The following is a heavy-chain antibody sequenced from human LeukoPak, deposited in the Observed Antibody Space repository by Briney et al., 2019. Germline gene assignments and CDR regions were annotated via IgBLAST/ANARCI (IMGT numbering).Heavy chain of an antibody. CDR2: IWRDGTNE. CDR1: GFTFSHFG. V-gene: IGHV3-33*03. D-gene: IGHD4-11*01. CDR3: AKDAQRGFDYSNSLQY. Sequence: PGGSLRLSCAASGFTFSHFGMHWVRQAPGKGLEGVAVIWRDGTNEYYADSVKGGVSISRDNSKNTVSLQMNSLRTEDTAVYFCAKDAQRGFDYSNSLQYWGQGTLVTVSS. J-gene: IGHJ4*02.